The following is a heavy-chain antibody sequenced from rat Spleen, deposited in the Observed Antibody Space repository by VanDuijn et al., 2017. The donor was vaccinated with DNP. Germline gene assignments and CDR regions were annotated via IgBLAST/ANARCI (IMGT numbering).Heavy chain of an antibody. CDR3: AGRPPPTRGPFDY. J-gene: IGHJ2*01. CDR2: MWTNGTT. V-gene: IGHV2-30*01. D-gene: IGHD1-4*01. CDR1: GFSLTSYN. Sequence: QVLLKESGPGLVQPSQTLSLTCTVSGFSLTSYNVHWVRQPPGKGLEWMGIMWTNGTTDYNSVLKSRLSISRDTSKRQVFLKMNSLQTEDAATYYWAGRPPPTRGPFDYWGQGVTVTVSS.